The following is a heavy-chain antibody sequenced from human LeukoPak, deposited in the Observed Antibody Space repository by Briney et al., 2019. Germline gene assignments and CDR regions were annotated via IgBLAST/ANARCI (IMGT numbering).Heavy chain of an antibody. Sequence: ASETLPLTCTVSGGSISSSSYYWGWIRQPPGKGLEWIGSIYYSGSTYYNPSLKSRVTISVDTSKNQFSLKLTSVTAADSAVYYCARRSPYSTGWSSYFDYWGQGALVTVSS. D-gene: IGHD6-19*01. J-gene: IGHJ4*02. V-gene: IGHV4-39*07. CDR2: IYYSGST. CDR1: GGSISSSSYY. CDR3: ARRSPYSTGWSSYFDY.